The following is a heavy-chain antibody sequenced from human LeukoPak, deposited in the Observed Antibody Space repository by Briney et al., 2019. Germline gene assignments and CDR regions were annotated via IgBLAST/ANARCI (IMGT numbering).Heavy chain of an antibody. D-gene: IGHD3-22*01. V-gene: IGHV3-64D*06. Sequence: GGSLRLSCSASGFTFSSYAMHWVRQAPGKGLEYVSAISSNGGSTYYAGSVKGRFTISRDNSKNTLYLQMSSLRAEDTAVYYCVKETGYYDSSGTHWGQGTLVTVSS. CDR1: GFTFSSYA. CDR3: VKETGYYDSSGTH. CDR2: ISSNGGST. J-gene: IGHJ4*02.